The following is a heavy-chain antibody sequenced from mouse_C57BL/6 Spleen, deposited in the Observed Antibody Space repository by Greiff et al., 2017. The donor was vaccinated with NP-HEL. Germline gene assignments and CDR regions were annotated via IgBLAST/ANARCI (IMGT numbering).Heavy chain of an antibody. CDR3: ARRDYGSRHYFDY. CDR1: GYTFTSYW. Sequence: QVQLQQPGAELVMPGASVKLSCKASGYTFTSYWMHWVKQRPGQGLEWIGEIDPSDSYTNYNQKFKGKSTLTVDKSSSTAYMHLSSLESEDSAVYYCARRDYGSRHYFDYWGQGTTLTVSS. J-gene: IGHJ2*01. V-gene: IGHV1-69*01. CDR2: IDPSDSYT. D-gene: IGHD1-1*01.